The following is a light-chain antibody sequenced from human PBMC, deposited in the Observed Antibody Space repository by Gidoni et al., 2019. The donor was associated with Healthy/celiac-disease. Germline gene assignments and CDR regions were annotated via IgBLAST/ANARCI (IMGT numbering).Light chain of an antibody. V-gene: IGKV3D-20*01. CDR2: DAS. CDR1: QSVISSY. CDR3: QQYGSSPWT. Sequence: EIELMQSPATLSLTPRERATLPCGASQSVISSYLAMCKQKPDLAPRLLIYDASSRATGIPDRFRGGGAGTDFSLTISRLEPKNIAVYYCQQYGSSPWTFGQGTKVEIK. J-gene: IGKJ1*01.